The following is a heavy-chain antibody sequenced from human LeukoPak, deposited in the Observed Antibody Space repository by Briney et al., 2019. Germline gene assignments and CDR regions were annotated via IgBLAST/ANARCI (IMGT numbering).Heavy chain of an antibody. CDR1: GVPITSFP. J-gene: IGHJ5*02. Sequence: EPLSLTFTLSGVPITSFPWSGIAQPPGRGLEGFGYIYNSGSTNYTPSLKRRVTISIDTSKNQFSLQLSSVTAADTAVYYCARVLPLAAAANCFDPWGQGTLVTVSS. V-gene: IGHV4-59*13. D-gene: IGHD6-13*01. CDR2: IYNSGST. CDR3: ARVLPLAAAANCFDP.